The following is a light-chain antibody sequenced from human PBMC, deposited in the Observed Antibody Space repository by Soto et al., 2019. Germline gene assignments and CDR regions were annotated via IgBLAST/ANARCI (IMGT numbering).Light chain of an antibody. CDR2: GAS. CDR3: QHYNNLWG. CDR1: QSVRSN. V-gene: IGKV3-15*01. Sequence: EIVMTQSPATLSVSPGERVTLSCRASQSVRSNLAWYQQKPGQVPRGLIYGASARAIGIPDRFSGSGSGTEFTLTISSLQSEDFAVYYCQHYNNLWGFGGGTKVEI. J-gene: IGKJ4*01.